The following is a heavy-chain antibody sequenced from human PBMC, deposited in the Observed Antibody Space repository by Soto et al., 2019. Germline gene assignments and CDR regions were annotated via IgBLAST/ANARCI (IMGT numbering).Heavy chain of an antibody. Sequence: QVQLQESGPGLVKPSQTLSLTCTVSGGSISSGGYYWSWIRQHPGKGLEWIGYIYYSGSTYYNPSLKSRVTISVDTSKNQFSLKLSSVTAADTAVYYCAREIRSSSSPLPPSNWFDPWGQGTLVTVSS. CDR3: AREIRSSSSPLPPSNWFDP. J-gene: IGHJ5*02. CDR2: IYYSGST. D-gene: IGHD6-13*01. V-gene: IGHV4-31*03. CDR1: GGSISSGGYY.